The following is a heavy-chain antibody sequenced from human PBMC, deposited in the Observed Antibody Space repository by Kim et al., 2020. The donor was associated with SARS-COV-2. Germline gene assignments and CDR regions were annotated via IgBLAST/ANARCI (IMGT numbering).Heavy chain of an antibody. D-gene: IGHD3-10*01. CDR3: ENAGSGFLD. V-gene: IGHV3-9*01. Sequence: GGSLRLSCAASGFTFDDYAMHWVRQAPGKGLEGVSGISWNSGSIGYADSVKGRFTISRDNAKNYLYLQMNSLRAEDTALYDCENAGSGFLDWGRGTLVTV. J-gene: IGHJ1*01. CDR2: ISWNSGSI. CDR1: GFTFDDYA.